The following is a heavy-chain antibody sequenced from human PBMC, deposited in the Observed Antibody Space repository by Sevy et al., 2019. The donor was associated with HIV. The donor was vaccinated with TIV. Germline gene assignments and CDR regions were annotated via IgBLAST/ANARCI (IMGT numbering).Heavy chain of an antibody. Sequence: GGSLRLSCAASGFTFSNAWMSWVRQAPGKGLEWFARIKSKTDGATTGYAAPVKGRFTISRDDSKNTLYLQMNSLKTEDTAVYYCTTGGGGVHGAFDIWGQGTMVTVSS. D-gene: IGHD3-16*01. CDR2: IKSKTDGATT. V-gene: IGHV3-15*01. CDR3: TTGGGGVHGAFDI. J-gene: IGHJ3*02. CDR1: GFTFSNAW.